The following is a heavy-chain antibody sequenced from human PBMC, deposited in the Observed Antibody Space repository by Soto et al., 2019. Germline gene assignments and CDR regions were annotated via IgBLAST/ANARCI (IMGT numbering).Heavy chain of an antibody. J-gene: IGHJ4*02. V-gene: IGHV4-34*01. D-gene: IGHD1-1*01. Sequence: SETLSLTCAVYGGSFSDYYWSWIRQPPGKGLEWIGEIHPSGSTHYNPSLQSRGTISVDTSNNQFSLNLHSVTAADTAIYYCARGTDLYKTGNYWGQGTLVTVS. CDR2: IHPSGST. CDR1: GGSFSDYY. CDR3: ARGTDLYKTGNY.